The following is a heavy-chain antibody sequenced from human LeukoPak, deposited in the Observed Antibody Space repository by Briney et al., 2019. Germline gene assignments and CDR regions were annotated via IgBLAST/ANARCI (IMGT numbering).Heavy chain of an antibody. D-gene: IGHD6-19*01. J-gene: IGHJ4*02. CDR3: ARDPDIAVAGTDFDY. CDR1: GYTFTGYY. Sequence: ASVKVSCKASGYTFTGYYMHWVRQAPGQGLEWMGWINPDSGGTNYAQKFQGRVTMTRDTSISTAYMELSRLRSDDTAVYYCARDPDIAVAGTDFDYWGQGTLVTVSS. CDR2: INPDSGGT. V-gene: IGHV1-2*02.